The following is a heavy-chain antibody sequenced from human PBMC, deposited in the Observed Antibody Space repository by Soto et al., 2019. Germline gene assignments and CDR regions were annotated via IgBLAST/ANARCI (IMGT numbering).Heavy chain of an antibody. J-gene: IGHJ4*02. CDR3: TTDIVVVPAAALLGGTYPPHEC. Sequence: GGSLRLSCAASGFTFSNAWMSWVRQAPGKGLEWVGRIKSKTDGGTTDYAAPVKGRFTISRDDSKNTLYLQMNSLKTEDTAVYYCTTDIVVVPAAALLGGTYPPHECWGQGTLVTVSS. CDR2: IKSKTDGGTT. CDR1: GFTFSNAW. V-gene: IGHV3-15*01. D-gene: IGHD2-2*01.